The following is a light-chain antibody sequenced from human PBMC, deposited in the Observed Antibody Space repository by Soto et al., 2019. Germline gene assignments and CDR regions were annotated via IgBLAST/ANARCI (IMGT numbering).Light chain of an antibody. V-gene: IGKV3-20*01. Sequence: EIVLTQAPGTLSLSPGERATLSCRASQSVSSSYLAWYQQKPGQAPRLLIYGASSRATGIPDRFSGSGSGTDFTRTISRLEPEDFAVYYCQQYGSSPEYTFGHGTKLESK. J-gene: IGKJ2*01. CDR2: GAS. CDR3: QQYGSSPEYT. CDR1: QSVSSSY.